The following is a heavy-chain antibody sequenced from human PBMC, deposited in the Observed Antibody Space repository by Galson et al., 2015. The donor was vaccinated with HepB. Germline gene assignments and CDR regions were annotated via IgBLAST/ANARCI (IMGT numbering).Heavy chain of an antibody. Sequence: SLRLSCAASRLTFSNDAMSWVRQAPGKGLEWVSGISGSGGTTNYADSVKGRFTISRDNSKKTLYLQMNSLTAEDTAVYYCAGYSSGWTPDWYFDLWGRGTLVTVSS. V-gene: IGHV3-23*01. CDR2: ISGSGGTT. D-gene: IGHD6-19*01. CDR3: AGYSSGWTPDWYFDL. CDR1: RLTFSNDA. J-gene: IGHJ2*01.